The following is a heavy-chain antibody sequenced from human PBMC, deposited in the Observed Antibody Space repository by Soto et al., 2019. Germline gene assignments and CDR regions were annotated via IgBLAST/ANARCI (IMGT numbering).Heavy chain of an antibody. CDR1: GYSFTSYW. CDR3: ARIGRARAYHDAFDI. J-gene: IGHJ3*02. V-gene: IGHV5-51*01. D-gene: IGHD2-2*01. Sequence: VESLKISCKGSGYSFTSYWIGWVRQMPGKGLEWMGIIYPGDSDTRYSPSFQGQVTISADKSISTAYLQWSSLKASDTAMYYCARIGRARAYHDAFDILVQGTMVTVSS. CDR2: IYPGDSDT.